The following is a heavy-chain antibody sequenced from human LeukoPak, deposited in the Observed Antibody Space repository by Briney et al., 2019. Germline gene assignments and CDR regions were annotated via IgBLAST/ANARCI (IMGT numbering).Heavy chain of an antibody. Sequence: GGSLRLSCAASGFTFSSYSMNWVRQAPGKGLEWVSYISSSSSTVYYADSVKGRFTISRDNAKNSLYLQMNSLRAEDTAVYYCAREGRPAAVTYHYYMDVWGKGTTVTVSS. CDR3: AREGRPAAVTYHYYMDV. J-gene: IGHJ6*03. CDR1: GFTFSSYS. CDR2: ISSSSSTV. D-gene: IGHD2-2*01. V-gene: IGHV3-48*04.